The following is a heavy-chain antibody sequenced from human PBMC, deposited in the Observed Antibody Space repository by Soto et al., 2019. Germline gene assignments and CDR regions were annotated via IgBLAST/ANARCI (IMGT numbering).Heavy chain of an antibody. Sequence: QVHLQESGPGLVKPSETLSLTCTVSGGSISSYFWNWIRQRPGKGLEWVGYVYSSGSTNYNPSLKSRVTISLDTSNSHFSLKLTSVTLADTAVYYCARSTGGEFDPWGQGTLVTVSS. CDR2: VYSSGST. V-gene: IGHV4-59*01. D-gene: IGHD2-21*01. CDR3: ARSTGGEFDP. J-gene: IGHJ5*02. CDR1: GGSISSYF.